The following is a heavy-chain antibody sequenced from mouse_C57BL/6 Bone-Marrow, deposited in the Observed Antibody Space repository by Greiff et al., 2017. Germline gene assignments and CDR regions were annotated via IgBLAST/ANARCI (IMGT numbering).Heavy chain of an antibody. V-gene: IGHV1-39*01. CDR2: INPNYGTT. J-gene: IGHJ3*01. D-gene: IGHD1-1*01. CDR1: GYSFTDYN. CDR3: ASSGIATVVAPFAY. Sequence: EVQLQQSGPELVKPGASVKISCKASGYSFTDYNMNWVKQSNGKSLEWIGVINPNYGTTSYNQKFKGKATLTVDQSSSTAYMQLNSLTSEDSAVYYCASSGIATVVAPFAYWGQGTLVTVSA.